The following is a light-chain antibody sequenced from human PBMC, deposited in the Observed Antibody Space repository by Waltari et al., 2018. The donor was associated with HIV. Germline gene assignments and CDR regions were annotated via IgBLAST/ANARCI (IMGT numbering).Light chain of an antibody. V-gene: IGLV2-8*01. J-gene: IGLJ3*02. Sequence: QSALTQPPSASGSPGQSVTIYCTGTSSDVGGRDYVSWYQQHPGKAPKLIIYDVNKRPSGVPARFFGSKSGNTASLTVSGLQAEDEADYYCTSYAGSDAWVFGGGTKLTVL. CDR1: SSDVGGRDY. CDR3: TSYAGSDAWV. CDR2: DVN.